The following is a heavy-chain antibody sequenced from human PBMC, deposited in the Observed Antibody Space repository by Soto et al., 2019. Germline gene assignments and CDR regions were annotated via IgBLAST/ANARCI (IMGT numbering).Heavy chain of an antibody. CDR1: GFPVSTNY. D-gene: IGHD4-17*01. V-gene: IGHV3-66*01. Sequence: EVQLVESGGDLVQPGGSLRLSCAASGFPVSTNYVSWVRQAPGKGLEWVSIIYDGGSTYYADAVKGRFTISRDNFKNMLYLQMNSLRAEDTAVYYCARGDGDYGRRLDPWGQGPRSPSPQ. J-gene: IGHJ5*02. CDR2: IYDGGST. CDR3: ARGDGDYGRRLDP.